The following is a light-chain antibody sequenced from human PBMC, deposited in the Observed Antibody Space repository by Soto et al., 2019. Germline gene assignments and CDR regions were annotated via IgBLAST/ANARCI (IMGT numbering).Light chain of an antibody. CDR1: SGYSSYA. Sequence: QSVLTQSPSASASLGASVKFTCTLSSGYSSYAIAWHQQQPEKGPRCLMKVNSDGSHSKGDGIPDCFSGSSSGAERYLTISSLQSEDEADYYCQTWDTGNWVFGGGTKVTVL. CDR3: QTWDTGNWV. CDR2: VNSDGSH. V-gene: IGLV4-69*01. J-gene: IGLJ3*02.